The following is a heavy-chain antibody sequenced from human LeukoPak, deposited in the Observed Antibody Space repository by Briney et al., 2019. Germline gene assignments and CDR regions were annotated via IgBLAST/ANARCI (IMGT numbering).Heavy chain of an antibody. V-gene: IGHV4-34*01. D-gene: IGHD3-10*01. CDR3: ARGLRPLLWFGEPPYYFDY. CDR1: GGSFSGYY. Sequence: SETLSLTCAVYGGSFSGYYWSWNRQPPGKGLEWIGEINHSGSTNYNPSLKSRVTISVDTSENQFSLKLSSVTAADTAVYYCARGLRPLLWFGEPPYYFDYWGQGTLVTVSS. J-gene: IGHJ4*02. CDR2: INHSGST.